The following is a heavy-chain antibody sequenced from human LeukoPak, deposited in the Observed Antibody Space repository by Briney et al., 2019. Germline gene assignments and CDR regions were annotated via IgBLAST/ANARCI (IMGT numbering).Heavy chain of an antibody. CDR2: ISSSSSYI. CDR1: GFTFSSYS. V-gene: IGHV3-21*01. D-gene: IGHD6-19*01. Sequence: GGSLRLSCAASGFTFSSYSMNWVRQAPGKGLEWVSSISSSSSYIYYADSVKGRFTISRDNAKNSLYLQMNSLRAGDTAVYYCARSDSSGFDYWGQGTLVTVSS. J-gene: IGHJ4*02. CDR3: ARSDSSGFDY.